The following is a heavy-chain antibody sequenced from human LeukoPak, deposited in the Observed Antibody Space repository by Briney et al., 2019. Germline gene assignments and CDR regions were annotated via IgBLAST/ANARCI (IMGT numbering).Heavy chain of an antibody. CDR1: GFTFSSYG. Sequence: GGSLRLSCAASGFTFSSYGMHWVRQAPGKGLEWVGRIKSKTDGGTTDYAAPVKGRFTISRDDSKNTLYLQMNSLKTEDTAVHYCTTGTYYYAGNDYWGQGTLVTVSS. D-gene: IGHD3-10*01. J-gene: IGHJ4*02. CDR3: TTGTYYYAGNDY. V-gene: IGHV3-15*01. CDR2: IKSKTDGGTT.